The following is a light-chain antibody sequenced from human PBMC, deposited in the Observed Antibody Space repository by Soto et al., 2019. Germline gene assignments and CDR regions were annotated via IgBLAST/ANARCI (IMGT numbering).Light chain of an antibody. CDR1: QSVSSN. CDR2: GAS. Sequence: VMTQSPATLSLSPGDSATLSCRASQSVSSNLAWYQQKPGQAPRLLIYGASTRATGIQARFSGSGSGTESTLTIRSLQSEDFALYYCKQYHNLWTCGQGTKVDIK. J-gene: IGKJ1*01. V-gene: IGKV3D-15*01. CDR3: KQYHNLWT.